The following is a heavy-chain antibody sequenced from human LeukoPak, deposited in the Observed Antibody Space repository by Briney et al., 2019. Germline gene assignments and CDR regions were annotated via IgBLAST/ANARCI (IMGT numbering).Heavy chain of an antibody. D-gene: IGHD7-27*01. J-gene: IGHJ4*02. Sequence: PGGPLRLSCAASGFTFSSYAMHWVRQAPGKGLEWVAVISYDGSNKYYADSVKGRFTISRDNSKNTLYLQMNSLRAEDTAVYYCARDSWGFPDYWGQGTLVTVSS. V-gene: IGHV3-30-3*01. CDR3: ARDSWGFPDY. CDR1: GFTFSSYA. CDR2: ISYDGSNK.